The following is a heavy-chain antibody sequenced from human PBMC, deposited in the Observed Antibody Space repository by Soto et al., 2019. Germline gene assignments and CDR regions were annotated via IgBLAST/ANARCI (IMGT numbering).Heavy chain of an antibody. CDR2: IYWDDDK. D-gene: IGHD3-9*01. CDR3: AHRDYDILTGTPNAFDI. V-gene: IGHV2-5*02. CDR1: GFSLSTSGVG. Sequence: QITLKESGPTLVKPTQTLTLTCTFSGFSLSTSGVGVGWIRQPPGKALEWLALIYWDDDKRYSPSLKSRLTIPKDTSQNQVVLTMTNMDPVDTATYYCAHRDYDILTGTPNAFDIWGQGTMVTVSS. J-gene: IGHJ3*02.